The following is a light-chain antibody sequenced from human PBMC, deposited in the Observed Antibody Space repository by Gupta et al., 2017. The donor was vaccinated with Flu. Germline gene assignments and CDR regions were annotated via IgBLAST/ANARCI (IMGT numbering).Light chain of an antibody. CDR1: RSDSGDYNS. V-gene: IGLV2-14*01. CDR2: DVV. CDR3: ISYSISSSFV. J-gene: IGLJ1*01. Sequence: QSALTQPASVSGSPGQAITISCSGTRSDSGDYNSISWYQHSPGEAPRLIIFDVVVRPSGVSDRFSGSISGNTASLTISGLQAEDEADYYCISYSISSSFVFGRGTKVTVL.